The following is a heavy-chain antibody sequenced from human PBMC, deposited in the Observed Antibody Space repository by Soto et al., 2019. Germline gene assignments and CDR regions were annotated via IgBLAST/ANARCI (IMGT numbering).Heavy chain of an antibody. J-gene: IGHJ3*02. D-gene: IGHD2-15*01. CDR3: ARVLRPPFTYCSGSSFYGTDI. Sequence: QVQLVQSGAEVKKPGASVKVSCKASGYTFTTYGISWVRQAPGQGLEWMGWVNTYNDNTNYAQKVQGRVTLTTDTSPSTAYTELRSLRSDDTAVYYCARVLRPPFTYCSGSSFYGTDIWGQGTMVTVSS. CDR2: VNTYNDNT. V-gene: IGHV1-18*01. CDR1: GYTFTTYG.